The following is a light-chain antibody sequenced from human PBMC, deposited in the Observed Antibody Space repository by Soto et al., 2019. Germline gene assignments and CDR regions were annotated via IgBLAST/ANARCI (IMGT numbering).Light chain of an antibody. Sequence: DIQITQPSSTLSASVGARVTITCRASQSISSWLAWYQQKPGKAPKLLIYDASSLESGVPSRFSGSGSGTEFTLTISSLQPDDFATYYCQQYNSYSWTFGQGTKVDIK. J-gene: IGKJ1*01. V-gene: IGKV1-5*01. CDR1: QSISSW. CDR3: QQYNSYSWT. CDR2: DAS.